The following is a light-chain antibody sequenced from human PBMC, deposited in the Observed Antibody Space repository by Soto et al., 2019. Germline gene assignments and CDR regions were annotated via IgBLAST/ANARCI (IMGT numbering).Light chain of an antibody. V-gene: IGKV1-17*01. CDR3: LQHNRYPRT. CDR2: GAS. J-gene: IGKJ1*01. Sequence: IQMTQSPSSLSASVGDSVTITCRASQGIRSALGWYQQKPGKAPQRLSYGASSLQSGVPSRFSGSGSGTEFTLTISSLQPEDFANYYCLQHNRYPRTFGQGTKVEIK. CDR1: QGIRSA.